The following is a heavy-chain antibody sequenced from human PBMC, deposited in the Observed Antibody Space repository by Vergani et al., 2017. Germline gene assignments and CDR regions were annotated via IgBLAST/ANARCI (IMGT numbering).Heavy chain of an antibody. V-gene: IGHV4-59*01. CDR1: GGSISSYY. Sequence: QVQLQESGPGLVKPSETLSLTCTVSGGSISSYYWSWIRQPPGKGLEWIGYIYYSGSTNYNPSLKSRVTISVDTSKNQFSLKLSSVTAADTAVYYCAREAGYSYGSFRYYYYGMDVWGQGP. J-gene: IGHJ6*02. CDR2: IYYSGST. CDR3: AREAGYSYGSFRYYYYGMDV. D-gene: IGHD5-18*01.